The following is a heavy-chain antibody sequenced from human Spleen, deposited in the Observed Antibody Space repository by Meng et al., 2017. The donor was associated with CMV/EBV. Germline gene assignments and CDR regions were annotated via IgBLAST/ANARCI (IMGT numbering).Heavy chain of an antibody. D-gene: IGHD3-3*01. CDR1: GDPCTGYR. J-gene: IGHJ4*02. V-gene: IGHV1-18*01. CDR3: ARDDRFLEWSNFGY. CDR2: ICADDGNT. Sequence: KASGDPCTGYRIRWLRHAPGQGLQWMGWICADDGNTTYAQQLPGRVTMGTDTSTSTAYMELGRLISDDTAVYYCARDDRFLEWSNFGYRGQGTLVTVSS.